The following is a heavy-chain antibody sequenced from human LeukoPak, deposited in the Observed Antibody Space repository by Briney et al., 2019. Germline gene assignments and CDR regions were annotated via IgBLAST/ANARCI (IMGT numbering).Heavy chain of an antibody. J-gene: IGHJ4*02. CDR3: AKDRPKGKARGVIISIHYFDY. CDR2: ISGSGGST. CDR1: GFTFSSYA. V-gene: IGHV3-23*01. Sequence: GGSLRLSCAASGFTFSSYAMSWVRQAPGKGLEWVSAISGSGGSTYYADSVKGRFTISRDNSKNTLYLQMNSLRAEDTAVYYCAKDRPKGKARGVIISIHYFDYWGQGTLVTVSS. D-gene: IGHD3-10*01.